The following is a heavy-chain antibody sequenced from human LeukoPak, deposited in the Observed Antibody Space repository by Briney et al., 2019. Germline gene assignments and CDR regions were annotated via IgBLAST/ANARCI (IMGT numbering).Heavy chain of an antibody. Sequence: TGGSLRLSCAAYGFTFCSYEMNWVRQAPGKGLKWVSYISSSGSTIYYADSVKGRFTISRDNAKNSLYLQMNSLRAEDTAVYYCASNYYGSGSYSYNWFDPWGQGTLVTVSS. V-gene: IGHV3-48*03. J-gene: IGHJ5*02. CDR1: GFTFCSYE. CDR2: ISSSGSTI. CDR3: ASNYYGSGSYSYNWFDP. D-gene: IGHD3-10*01.